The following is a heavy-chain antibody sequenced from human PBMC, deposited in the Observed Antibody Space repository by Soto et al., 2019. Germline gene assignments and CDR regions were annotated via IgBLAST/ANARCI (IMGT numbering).Heavy chain of an antibody. CDR2: IKSKTAGGTI. J-gene: IGHJ1*01. D-gene: IGHD6-13*01. V-gene: IGHV3-15*07. Sequence: EVQLVESGGGLVKPGGSLRLSCAASSFTFSNAWMNWVRQAPGKGLEWVGRIKSKTAGGTIDYAAPVKGKFTISRDDSKYTLFMQMNRLKTEDTAMYYGTTIGSSWGAWCQGTLVTVAS. CDR3: TTIGSSWGA. CDR1: SFTFSNAW.